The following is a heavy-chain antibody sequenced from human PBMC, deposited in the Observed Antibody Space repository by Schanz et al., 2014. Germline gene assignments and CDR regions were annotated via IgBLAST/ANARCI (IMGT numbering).Heavy chain of an antibody. V-gene: IGHV1-2*04. CDR2: INPNSGDT. J-gene: IGHJ4*02. Sequence: QVQLVQSGTQVKKPGASVKVSCKASGYTTFTDYYIHWVRQAPGQGLEWMGWINPNSGDTNYAQKFQGWVTMTRDTSISTAYMEVRSLRSDDTAVYYCARAFGGYDPAGALDYWGQGTLVTVSS. D-gene: IGHD5-12*01. CDR3: ARAFGGYDPAGALDY. CDR1: GYTTFTDYY.